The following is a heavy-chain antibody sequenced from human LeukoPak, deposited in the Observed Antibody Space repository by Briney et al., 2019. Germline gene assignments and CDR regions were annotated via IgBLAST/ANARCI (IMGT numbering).Heavy chain of an antibody. Sequence: ASVKVSCKACGYTFTGYYMHCVRQAPEQGLEWMGGINPNSGGTNYAQKFQGRVTMTRDTSISTAYMELSRLRSDDTAVYYCARGYCSSTSCGRSNWFDPWGQGTLVTVSS. CDR1: GYTFTGYY. V-gene: IGHV1-2*02. CDR3: ARGYCSSTSCGRSNWFDP. J-gene: IGHJ5*02. CDR2: INPNSGGT. D-gene: IGHD2-2*01.